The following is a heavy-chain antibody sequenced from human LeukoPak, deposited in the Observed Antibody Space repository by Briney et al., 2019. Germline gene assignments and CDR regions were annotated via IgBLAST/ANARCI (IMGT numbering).Heavy chain of an antibody. CDR2: ISYDGSNK. CDR3: ARDKPLLRYSGSLPPFDY. V-gene: IGHV3-30*03. D-gene: IGHD1-26*01. J-gene: IGHJ4*02. CDR1: GFTFSSYG. Sequence: TGGSLRLSCAASGFTFSSYGMHWVRQAPGKGLEWVAVISYDGSNKYYADSVKGRFTISRDNSKNTLYLQMNSLRAEDTAVYYCARDKPLLRYSGSLPPFDYWGQGTLVTVSS.